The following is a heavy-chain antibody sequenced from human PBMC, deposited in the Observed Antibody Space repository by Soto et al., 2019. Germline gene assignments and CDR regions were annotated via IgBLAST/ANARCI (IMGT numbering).Heavy chain of an antibody. V-gene: IGHV4-34*01. CDR3: ACVNSPRITVVAAARERTYGMDV. CDR1: GGSLSVYF. CDR2: ITQTGST. J-gene: IGHJ6*02. Sequence: SETLSLTCAVYGGSLSVYFWSWIRQSPGKGLEWIGEITQTGSTNNNPSLKSRVSMSIDTSKNQFSRKLASVTAADTAIYYCACVNSPRITVVAAARERTYGMDVWGQGTTVT. D-gene: IGHD2-15*01.